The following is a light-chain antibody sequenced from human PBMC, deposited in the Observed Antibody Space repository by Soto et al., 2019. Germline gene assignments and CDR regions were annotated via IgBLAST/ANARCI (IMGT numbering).Light chain of an antibody. V-gene: IGKV1-27*01. Sequence: DVQMTQSPSSLSASVGDRVTITCRASEDISNCLAWYQQKPGKVPKVLVFSAYTLQSGVPSRFSGSGSGTDFTLTISSLQPEDVATYYCHKYNSAPFTFGQGTKLEIK. CDR3: HKYNSAPFT. J-gene: IGKJ2*01. CDR1: EDISNC. CDR2: SAY.